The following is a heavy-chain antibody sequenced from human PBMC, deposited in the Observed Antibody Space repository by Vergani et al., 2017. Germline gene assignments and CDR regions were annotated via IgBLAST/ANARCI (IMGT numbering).Heavy chain of an antibody. CDR2: IYWNDDK. J-gene: IGHJ6*03. V-gene: IGHV2-5*01. CDR1: GFSLSTSGVG. D-gene: IGHD1-26*01. Sequence: QITLKESGPTLVKPTQTLTLTCTFSGFSLSTSGVGVGWIRQPPGKALEWLALIYWNDDKRYSPSLKSRLTITKDTYKNQVVLTMTNMDPVDTATYYCAKWELDYYLQFYLDVWGKGTTVTVSS. CDR3: AKWELDYYLQFYLDV.